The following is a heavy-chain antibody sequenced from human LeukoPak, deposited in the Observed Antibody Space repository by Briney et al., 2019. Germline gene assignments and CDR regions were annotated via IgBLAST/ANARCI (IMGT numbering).Heavy chain of an antibody. J-gene: IGHJ4*02. CDR3: AQGGIAAAGPFVY. V-gene: IGHV3-21*01. CDR2: SSSSSSYI. CDR1: GFTFSSYS. D-gene: IGHD6-13*01. Sequence: GGSLRLSCAASGFTFSSYSMNWVRQAPGKGLEWVSSSSSSSSYIYYADSVKGRFTISRDNAKNSLYLQMNSLRAEDTAVYYCAQGGIAAAGPFVYWGQGTLVTVSS.